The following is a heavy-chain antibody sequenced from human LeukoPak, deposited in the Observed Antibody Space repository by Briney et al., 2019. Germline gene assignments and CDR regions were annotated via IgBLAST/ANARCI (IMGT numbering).Heavy chain of an antibody. D-gene: IGHD2-21*02. CDR2: IYYSGST. Sequence: PSETLSLTCTVSGGSISSGDYYWSWIRQHPGKGLEWIGYIYYSGSTYYNPSLKSRVTISVDTSKNQFSLKLSSVTAAGTAVYYCARAPVVTAIPDYWGQGTLVTVSS. V-gene: IGHV4-31*03. CDR3: ARAPVVTAIPDY. J-gene: IGHJ4*02. CDR1: GGSISSGDYY.